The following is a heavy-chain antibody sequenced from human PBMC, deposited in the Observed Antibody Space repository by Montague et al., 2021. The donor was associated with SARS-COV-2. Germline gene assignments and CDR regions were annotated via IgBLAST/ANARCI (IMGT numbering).Heavy chain of an antibody. D-gene: IGHD3-10*01. CDR2: IYYSGTT. J-gene: IGHJ3*02. CDR1: SGSITRNCY. Sequence: SETLSLTCTVSSGSITRNCYWGWIRQPPGKGLEWFGNIYYSGTTFINPSLESRVTISVDASKNQFSLNLTSVTAADTAVYYCARPLVRGVPKAFDIWGQGALVIVS. CDR3: ARPLVRGVPKAFDI. V-gene: IGHV4-39*01.